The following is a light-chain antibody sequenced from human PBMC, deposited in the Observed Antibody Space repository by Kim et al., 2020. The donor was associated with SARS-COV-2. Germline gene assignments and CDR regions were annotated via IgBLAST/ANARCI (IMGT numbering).Light chain of an antibody. J-gene: IGLJ2*01. V-gene: IGLV3-19*01. Sequence: SSELTQDPAVSVALGQTVRITCQGDSLSSYYATWYQQKPRQAPVLVIYGRNNRPSGIPDRFSGSTSGNTASLTISGAQAEDEADFYCQSRNSGGNVVFGGGTKLTVL. CDR1: SLSSYY. CDR2: GRN. CDR3: QSRNSGGNVV.